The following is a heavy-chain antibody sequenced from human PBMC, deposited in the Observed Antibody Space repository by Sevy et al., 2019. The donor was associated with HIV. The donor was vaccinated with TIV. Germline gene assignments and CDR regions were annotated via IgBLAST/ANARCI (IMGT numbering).Heavy chain of an antibody. D-gene: IGHD3-3*01. Sequence: GGSLRLSCAASGFTFSSYAMSWVRQAPGKGLEWVSAISGSGGSTYYADSAKGRFTISRDNSKNTLYLQMNSLRAEDTAVYYCAKDADYDFWSGYYFDYWGQGTLVTVSS. J-gene: IGHJ4*02. CDR2: ISGSGGST. V-gene: IGHV3-23*01. CDR1: GFTFSSYA. CDR3: AKDADYDFWSGYYFDY.